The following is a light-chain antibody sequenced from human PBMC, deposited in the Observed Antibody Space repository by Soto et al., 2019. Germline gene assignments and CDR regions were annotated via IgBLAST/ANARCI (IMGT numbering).Light chain of an antibody. J-gene: IGKJ2*02. CDR2: GAS. V-gene: IGKV3-15*01. CDR3: QQYNTWPPCT. CDR1: QSVGSS. Sequence: EIGMTQSPATLSVSPGERATLSCRASQSVGSSLAWYQQKPVQAPRFLMYGASTRATGVPARFSGSGSGTEFTLTISSLQSEDFAVYYCQQYNTWPPCTFGQGTKLEIK.